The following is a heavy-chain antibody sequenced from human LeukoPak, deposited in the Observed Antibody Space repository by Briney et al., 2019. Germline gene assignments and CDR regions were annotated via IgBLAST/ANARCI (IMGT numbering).Heavy chain of an antibody. CDR1: GASISSGGYS. D-gene: IGHD5-18*01. CDR2: IYHTGST. CDR3: ARTEYGYSYGPYYFDY. V-gene: IGHV4-30-2*01. Sequence: PSETLSLTCAVSGASISSGGYSWSWIRQPPGKGLEWIGCIYHTGSTHYNPSLKSRVTISVDTSKNQFSLKLSSVTAADTAVYYCARTEYGYSYGPYYFDYWGQGTLVTVSS. J-gene: IGHJ4*02.